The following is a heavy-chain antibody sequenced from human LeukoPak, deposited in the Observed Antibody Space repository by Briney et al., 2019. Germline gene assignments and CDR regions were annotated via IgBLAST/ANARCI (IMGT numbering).Heavy chain of an antibody. Sequence: PSETLSLTCAVYGGSFSGYYWSWIRQPPGKGLEWIGEINHSGSTNYNPSLKSRVTISVDTSKNQFSLKLSSVTAADTAVYYCARHLISNPSYFDYWGQGTLVTVSS. CDR3: ARHLISNPSYFDY. D-gene: IGHD2-21*01. CDR2: INHSGST. V-gene: IGHV4-34*01. CDR1: GGSFSGYY. J-gene: IGHJ4*02.